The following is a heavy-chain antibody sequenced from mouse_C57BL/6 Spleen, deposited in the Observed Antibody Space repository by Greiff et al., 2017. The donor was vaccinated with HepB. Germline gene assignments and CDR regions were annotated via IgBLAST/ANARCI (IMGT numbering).Heavy chain of an antibody. CDR2: IDPEDGET. V-gene: IGHV14-2*01. J-gene: IGHJ2*01. D-gene: IGHD2-3*01. CDR1: GFNIKDYY. CDR3: ARLVTTTLPFDY. Sequence: EVNLVESGAELVKPGASVKLSCTASGFNIKDYYMHWVKQRTEQGLEWIGRIDPEDGETKYAPKFQGKATITADTSSNTAYLQLSSLTSEDTAVYYCARLVTTTLPFDYWGQGTTLTVSS.